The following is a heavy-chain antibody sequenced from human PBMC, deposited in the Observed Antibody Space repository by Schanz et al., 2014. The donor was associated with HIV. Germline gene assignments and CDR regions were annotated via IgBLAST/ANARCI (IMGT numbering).Heavy chain of an antibody. CDR3: ARDSPVAAGTLDY. Sequence: QVQLVQSGAEVKMPGSSVKVSCKASGGTFSIYAISWVRQAPGQGLEWMGGIIPLFGTSNYAQKFQGRATITADESTSTAYMELSSLRSEDTAVYYCARDSPVAAGTLDYWGQGTLVTVSS. J-gene: IGHJ4*02. CDR2: IIPLFGTS. CDR1: GGTFSIYA. V-gene: IGHV1-69*01. D-gene: IGHD6-13*01.